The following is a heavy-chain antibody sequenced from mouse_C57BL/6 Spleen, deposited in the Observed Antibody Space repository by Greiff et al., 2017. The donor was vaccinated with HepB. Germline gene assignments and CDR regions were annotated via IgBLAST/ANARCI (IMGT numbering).Heavy chain of an antibody. V-gene: IGHV2-2*01. J-gene: IGHJ4*01. CDR3: AGIVHYVCFLYAMDY. CDR1: GFSLTSYG. D-gene: IGHD1-1*02. CDR2: IWSGGST. Sequence: VHLVESGPGLVQPSQSLSITCTVSGFSLTSYGVHWVRQSPGKGLEWLGVIWSGGSTDYNAAFISRLSSSKDNSKSQVFFKMNSLQADDTARYYCAGIVHYVCFLYAMDYWGQGTSVTVSS.